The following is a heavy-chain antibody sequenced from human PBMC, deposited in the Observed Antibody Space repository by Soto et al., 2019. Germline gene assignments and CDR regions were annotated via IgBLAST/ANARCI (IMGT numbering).Heavy chain of an antibody. CDR3: ARVGGMTTVTTDAFDI. CDR2: INPNSGGT. CDR1: GYTFTGYY. V-gene: IGHV1-2*04. J-gene: IGHJ3*02. D-gene: IGHD4-17*01. Sequence: ASVKVSCKAYGYTFTGYYMHWVRQAPGQGLEWMGWINPNSGGTNYAQKFQGWVTMTRDTSISTAYMELSRLRSDDTAVYYCARVGGMTTVTTDAFDIWGQGTMVTVSS.